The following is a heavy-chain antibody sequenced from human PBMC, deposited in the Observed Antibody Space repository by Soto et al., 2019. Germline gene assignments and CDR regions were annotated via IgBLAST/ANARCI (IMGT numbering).Heavy chain of an antibody. J-gene: IGHJ4*02. CDR3: ARVARGFRSGYYRMPDFDY. Sequence: QVQLQQWGAGLLKPSETLSLTCAVYGGSFSGYYWSWIRQPPGKGLEWIGESNHSGSTNYNPSLKSRVTISVDTSKNQFSLKLSSVTAADTAVYYCARVARGFRSGYYRMPDFDYWGQGTLVTVSS. V-gene: IGHV4-34*01. D-gene: IGHD3-3*01. CDR1: GGSFSGYY. CDR2: SNHSGST.